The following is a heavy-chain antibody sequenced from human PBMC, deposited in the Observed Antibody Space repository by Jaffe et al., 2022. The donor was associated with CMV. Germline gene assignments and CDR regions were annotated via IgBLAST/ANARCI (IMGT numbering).Heavy chain of an antibody. Sequence: QVQLVESGGGVVQPGRSLRLSCAASGFTFSSYGMHWVRQAPGKGLEWVAVISYDGSNKYYADSVKGRFTISRDNSKNTLYLQMNSLRAEDTAVYYCAKATVIAARPVGLYYYYYGMDVWGQGTTVTVSS. J-gene: IGHJ6*02. D-gene: IGHD6-6*01. CDR3: AKATVIAARPVGLYYYYYGMDV. V-gene: IGHV3-30*18. CDR2: ISYDGSNK. CDR1: GFTFSSYG.